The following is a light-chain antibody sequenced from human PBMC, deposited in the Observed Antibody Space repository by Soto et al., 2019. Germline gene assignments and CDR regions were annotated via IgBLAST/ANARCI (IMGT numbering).Light chain of an antibody. CDR3: YSFTGISTSLFV. CDR2: EVT. V-gene: IGLV2-23*02. Sequence: QSALTQPASVSGSPGQSITISCTGSSRDIGTSNLVSWYQQYPGKAPKLIIYEVTKRPSGISYRFSGSKSGNTASLTISGLQPEDEATYDCYSFTGISTSLFVFGTGTKLTVL. CDR1: SRDIGTSNL. J-gene: IGLJ1*01.